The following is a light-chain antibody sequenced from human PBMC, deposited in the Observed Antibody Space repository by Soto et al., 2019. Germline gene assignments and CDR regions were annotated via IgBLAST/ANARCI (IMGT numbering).Light chain of an antibody. CDR3: QQYVPSGT. CDR1: QSVSSSH. Sequence: TQCPVPLTQSPGEIATLSCSASQSVSSSHLAWYQQKRGQPPRLLIYDTSTRATGIPDRFSGSGSGITFTLTISRLEDEAFAVYQCQQYVPSGTFGPGTKVDI. J-gene: IGKJ3*01. CDR2: DTS. V-gene: IGKV3-20*01.